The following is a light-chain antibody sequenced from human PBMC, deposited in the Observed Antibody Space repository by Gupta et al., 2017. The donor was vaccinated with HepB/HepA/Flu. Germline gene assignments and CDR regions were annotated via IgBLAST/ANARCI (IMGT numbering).Light chain of an antibody. J-gene: IGLJ2*01. CDR3: SSYTSSSTLV. V-gene: IGLV2-14*03. CDR2: DVS. Sequence: QSALTQPASVSGSPGQSITISCTGTSSDVGGYNYVSWYQQHPGKAPKLMIYDVSNRPSGVSNRFSGSKSGNTAFLNISGLQAEDEADEDCSSYTSSSTLVFGGGTKLTVL. CDR1: SSDVGGYNY.